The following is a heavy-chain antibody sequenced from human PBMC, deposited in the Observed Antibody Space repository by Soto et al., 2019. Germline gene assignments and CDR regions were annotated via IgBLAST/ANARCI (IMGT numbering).Heavy chain of an antibody. CDR1: GYTFTSYG. V-gene: IGHV1-18*01. CDR3: ARGRYGDY. Sequence: QVRLVQSGAEVKKPGASVKVSCKGSGYTFTSYGITWVRQAPGQGLEWMGWISAHNGNTNYAQKLLGRVTVTRDTSTSTAYMELRSLSSDDTAVYYCARGRYGDYWGQGALVTVSS. J-gene: IGHJ4*02. CDR2: ISAHNGNT. D-gene: IGHD1-1*01.